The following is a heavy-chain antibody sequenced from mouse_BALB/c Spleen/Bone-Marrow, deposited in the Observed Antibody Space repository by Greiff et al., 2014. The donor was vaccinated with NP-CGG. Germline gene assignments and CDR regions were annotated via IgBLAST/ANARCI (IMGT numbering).Heavy chain of an antibody. CDR2: INPYNDAT. J-gene: IGHJ2*01. CDR1: GYTFTSYV. Sequence: VQLQQPGPELVKPGASVRMSCKASGYTFTSYVIHWVKQKPGQGLEWIGYINPYNDATKFNERFKGKATLTSDKSSSTAYMVLSSLTSEDSAVYYCAREGVDYFDDWGQGTTLTVSS. CDR3: AREGVDYFDD. V-gene: IGHV1-14*01.